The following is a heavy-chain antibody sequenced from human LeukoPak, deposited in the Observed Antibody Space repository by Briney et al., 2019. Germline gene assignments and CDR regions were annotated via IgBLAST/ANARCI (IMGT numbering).Heavy chain of an antibody. D-gene: IGHD3-10*01. J-gene: IGHJ4*02. Sequence: GGSLRLSCAASGFSFSSYWMHWVRHAPGKGLVWVARVSSDGRSTTYADSVQGRFTVSRDNAENTLYLQMNSLRAEDTAVYYCSRVGESGTFDYWGQGTLVTVSS. CDR1: GFSFSSYW. V-gene: IGHV3-74*01. CDR3: SRVGESGTFDY. CDR2: VSSDGRST.